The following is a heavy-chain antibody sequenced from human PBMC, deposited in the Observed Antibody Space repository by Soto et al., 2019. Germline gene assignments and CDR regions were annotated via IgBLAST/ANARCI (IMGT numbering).Heavy chain of an antibody. D-gene: IGHD6-19*01. V-gene: IGHV1-69*01. CDR3: ARGRSSGWYGGVFDY. Sequence: QVQLVQSGTEVKKPGSSVNVSCKTSGGTFRSYAISWVRQAPGQGLEWMGVIVPIFSTANYAQKFQGRVTITADEATSTAYLELSSLRSEDTAVYYCARGRSSGWYGGVFDYWGQGTLVTVSS. CDR1: GGTFRSYA. CDR2: IVPIFSTA. J-gene: IGHJ4*02.